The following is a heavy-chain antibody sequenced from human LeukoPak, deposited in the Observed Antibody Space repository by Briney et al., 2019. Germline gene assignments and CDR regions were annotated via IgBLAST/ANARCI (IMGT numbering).Heavy chain of an antibody. CDR3: AKVKFRVAVAATDY. V-gene: IGHV3-23*01. CDR1: GFTFSSYA. Sequence: GGSLRLSRAASGFTFSSYAMSWVRQAPGKGLEWVSAISGSGGSTYYADSVKGRFTISRDNSKNTLYLQMNSLRAEDTAVYYCAKVKFRVAVAATDYWGQGTLVTVSS. CDR2: ISGSGGST. D-gene: IGHD6-19*01. J-gene: IGHJ4*02.